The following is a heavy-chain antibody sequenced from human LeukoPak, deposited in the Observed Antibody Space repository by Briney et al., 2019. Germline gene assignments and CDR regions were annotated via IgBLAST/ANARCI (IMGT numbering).Heavy chain of an antibody. CDR2: INPNSGGT. Sequence: ASVKVSCKASGYTFTGYYMHWVRQAPGQGLEWMGWINPNSGGTNYAQKFQGRVTMTRDTSISTAYMELSRLRSDDTAVYYCARDPRGDYDSSGYSPLDYWGQGTLVTVSS. D-gene: IGHD3-22*01. V-gene: IGHV1-2*02. CDR1: GYTFTGYY. CDR3: ARDPRGDYDSSGYSPLDY. J-gene: IGHJ4*02.